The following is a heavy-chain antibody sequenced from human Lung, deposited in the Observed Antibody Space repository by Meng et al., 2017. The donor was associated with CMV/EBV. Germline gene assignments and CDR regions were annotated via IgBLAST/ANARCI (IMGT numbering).Heavy chain of an antibody. Sequence: SXKIPXAAPGFTFSSYAMHWVRQAPGKGLEWVAVISYDGSNKYYADSVKGRFTISRDNSKNTLYLQMNSLRAEDTAVYYCAGDGGYCSSTSCYEGGWFDHWGQGXLVTVSS. CDR3: AGDGGYCSSTSCYEGGWFDH. J-gene: IGHJ5*02. CDR2: ISYDGSNK. D-gene: IGHD2-2*01. CDR1: GFTFSSYA. V-gene: IGHV3-30-3*01.